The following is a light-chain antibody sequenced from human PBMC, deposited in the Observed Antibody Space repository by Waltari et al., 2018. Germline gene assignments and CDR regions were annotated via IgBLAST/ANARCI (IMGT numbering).Light chain of an antibody. CDR2: DVS. CDR3: SSYSTSITPYV. Sequence: QSALTQPASVSGSPGQSIILSCTGTSSDVGGYNHVSWYQQHPGKAPKLIIYDVSSRPSGVSNRFFVSKSGNTASLTISVLQAEDEAVYFCSSYSTSITPYVFGTGTKVTVL. V-gene: IGLV2-14*03. J-gene: IGLJ1*01. CDR1: SSDVGGYNH.